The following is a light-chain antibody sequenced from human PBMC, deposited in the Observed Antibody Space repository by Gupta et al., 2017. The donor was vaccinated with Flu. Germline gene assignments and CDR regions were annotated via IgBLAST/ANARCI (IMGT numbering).Light chain of an antibody. J-gene: IGKJ4*01. CDR1: EAVSTS. CDR2: GAA. V-gene: IGKV3-15*01. CDR3: QLYHDWHPLT. Sequence: VLTPYTAILSVSPGEAVTLTCRASEAVSTSITWYQKKYGKAPTLLIQGAATRASGVTDRFSGSRASTAFTLTINGLQSEDFAVYYCQLYHDWHPLTFGGGTEVEIK.